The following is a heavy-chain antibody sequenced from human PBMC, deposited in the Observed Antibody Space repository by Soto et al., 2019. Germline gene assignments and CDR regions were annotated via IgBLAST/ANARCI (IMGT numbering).Heavy chain of an antibody. CDR2: ISYDGSNK. D-gene: IGHD2-15*01. J-gene: IGHJ4*02. V-gene: IGHV3-30*18. Sequence: QVQLVESGGGVVQPGRSLRLSCAASGFTFSSYGMHWVRQAPGKGLEWVAVISYDGSNKYYADSVKGRFTISRDNSKNTLYLQMNSLRAEDAAVYYCAKDLVRVVVAATSLDYWGQGTLVTVSS. CDR3: AKDLVRVVVAATSLDY. CDR1: GFTFSSYG.